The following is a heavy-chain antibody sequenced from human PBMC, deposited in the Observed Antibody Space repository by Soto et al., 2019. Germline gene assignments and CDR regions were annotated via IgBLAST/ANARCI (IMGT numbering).Heavy chain of an antibody. CDR1: GGSVSSGAYY. CDR3: ARDKITGLFDY. Sequence: TSETLSLTCTVSGGSVSSGAYYWSWIRQPPGEGLEWIGVINHSISTNYNPSLKSRVTISVDTSKNQFSLKLTSVTAADTAVYYCARDKITGLFDYWGQGTLVTVSS. D-gene: IGHD2-8*02. J-gene: IGHJ4*02. CDR2: INHSIST. V-gene: IGHV4-61*08.